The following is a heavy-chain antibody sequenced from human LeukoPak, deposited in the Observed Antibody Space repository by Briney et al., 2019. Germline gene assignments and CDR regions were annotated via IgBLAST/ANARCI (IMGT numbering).Heavy chain of an antibody. J-gene: IGHJ1*01. D-gene: IGHD2-2*03. V-gene: IGHV1-2*02. CDR2: MNPHSGGT. CDR3: ARGMDAEAFQN. Sequence: GASVKVSCKTSGYRFTAYPLHWVRQAPGQGLEWLGWMNPHSGGTSNAQKFQGRVTMTRDTSISVAYMELSSLRSDDTAVYYCARGMDAEAFQNWGQGTLVTVSS. CDR1: GYRFTAYP.